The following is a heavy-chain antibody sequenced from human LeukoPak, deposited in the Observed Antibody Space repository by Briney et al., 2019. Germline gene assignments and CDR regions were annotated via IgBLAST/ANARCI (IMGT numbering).Heavy chain of an antibody. CDR2: INHSGST. J-gene: IGHJ4*02. D-gene: IGHD3-22*01. V-gene: IGHV4-34*01. CDR3: ARGAPGGYSH. CDR1: GGSFSGYY. Sequence: SETLSLTCAVYGGSFSGYYWSWIRQPPGKGLEWIGEINHSGSTNYNPSLKSRVTISVDTSKNQFSLKLSSVTAADTAVYYCARGAPGGYSHWGQGTLVTVSS.